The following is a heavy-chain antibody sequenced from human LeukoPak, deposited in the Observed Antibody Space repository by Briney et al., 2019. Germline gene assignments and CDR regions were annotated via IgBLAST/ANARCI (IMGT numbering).Heavy chain of an antibody. J-gene: IGHJ5*02. D-gene: IGHD5-18*01. CDR1: GGSFSGYY. Sequence: SETLSLTCAVYGGSFSGYYWSWIRQPPGKGLEWIGEINHSGSTNYNPSLKSRVTISVDTSKNQFSLKLSSVTAADTAVYYCAREQFDSYGSYNWFDPWGQGTLVTVSS. CDR3: AREQFDSYGSYNWFDP. CDR2: INHSGST. V-gene: IGHV4-34*01.